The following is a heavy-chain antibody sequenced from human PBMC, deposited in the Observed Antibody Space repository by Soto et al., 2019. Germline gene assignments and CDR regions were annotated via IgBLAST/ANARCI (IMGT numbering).Heavy chain of an antibody. D-gene: IGHD5-18*01. CDR1: GGSISSYY. Sequence: PSETLSLTCAVSGGSISSYYWILIRQPPGKGLEWIGYIYNSGTTNYNPSLKSRVTISVDTSKNQISLKLSSVTAADTAVYYCARGRGYSYGSDCWGQGTLVTVSS. CDR3: ARGRGYSYGSDC. V-gene: IGHV4-59*01. J-gene: IGHJ4*02. CDR2: IYNSGTT.